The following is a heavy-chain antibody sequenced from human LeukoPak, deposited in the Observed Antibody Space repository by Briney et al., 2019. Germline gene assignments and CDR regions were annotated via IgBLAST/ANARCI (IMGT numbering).Heavy chain of an antibody. V-gene: IGHV3-7*01. Sequence: GGSLRLSCAASGFTFSSYWMNWVRQAPGKGLEWVANIKQDGSEKYYMDSVKGRFTISRDNAKNSLYLQMNSLRAEDTAVYYCARDEGSSENWNYAQYWGQGTLVTVSS. CDR3: ARDEGSSENWNYAQY. CDR1: GFTFSSYW. D-gene: IGHD1-7*01. CDR2: IKQDGSEK. J-gene: IGHJ4*02.